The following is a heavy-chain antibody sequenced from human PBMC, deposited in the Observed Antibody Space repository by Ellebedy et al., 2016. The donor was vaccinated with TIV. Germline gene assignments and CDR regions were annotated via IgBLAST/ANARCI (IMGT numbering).Heavy chain of an antibody. CDR1: GFTFDDYA. V-gene: IGHV3-9*01. CDR2: ISWNSGSI. Sequence: SLKISXAASGFTFDDYAMHWVRQAPGKGLEWVSGISWNSGSIGYADSVKGRFTISRDNAKNSLYLQMNSLRAEDTALYYCAKDIMVRGVISWLGHYYYYYGMDVWGQGTTVTVSS. J-gene: IGHJ6*02. D-gene: IGHD3-10*01. CDR3: AKDIMVRGVISWLGHYYYYYGMDV.